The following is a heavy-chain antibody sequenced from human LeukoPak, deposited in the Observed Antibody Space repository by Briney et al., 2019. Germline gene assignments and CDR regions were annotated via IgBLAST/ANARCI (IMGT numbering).Heavy chain of an antibody. CDR3: ARILSPPAFDI. J-gene: IGHJ3*02. CDR1: GGSFSGYY. V-gene: IGHV4-34*01. Sequence: SETLSLTCAVYGGSFSGYYWSWIRQPPGKGLEWIGEINHSGSTNYNPSLKSRVTISVDPSKNQCSLNLSSVTAADTAVYYCARILSPPAFDIWGQGTMVTVSS. CDR2: INHSGST. D-gene: IGHD2-8*02.